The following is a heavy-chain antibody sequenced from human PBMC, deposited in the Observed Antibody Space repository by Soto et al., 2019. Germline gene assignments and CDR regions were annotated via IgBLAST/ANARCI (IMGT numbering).Heavy chain of an antibody. D-gene: IGHD3-10*01. CDR1: GGSISSGDYY. Sequence: QVQLQESGPGLVKPSQTLPLTCTVSGGSISSGDYYWSWIRQPPGKGLEWIGYIYYSGSTYYNPSLKSRVTISVDTSKNQFSLKLSSVTAADTAVYYCARVTRITMVRGPFDPWGQGTLVTVSS. J-gene: IGHJ5*02. CDR3: ARVTRITMVRGPFDP. V-gene: IGHV4-30-4*01. CDR2: IYYSGST.